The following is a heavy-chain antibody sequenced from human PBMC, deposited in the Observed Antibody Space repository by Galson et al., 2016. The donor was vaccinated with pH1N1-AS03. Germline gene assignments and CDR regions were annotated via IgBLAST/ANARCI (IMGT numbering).Heavy chain of an antibody. D-gene: IGHD3-3*01. V-gene: IGHV1-18*01. Sequence: SVKVSCKASGYTFVNYGISWVRRAPGQGLEWMGWISGYDGHTGYAQKFQGRVTMTTDTSTNTAYMELRSLTSDDTAVYYCARDESGYMYWGQGTLVTVSP. J-gene: IGHJ4*02. CDR3: ARDESGYMY. CDR2: ISGYDGHT. CDR1: GYTFVNYG.